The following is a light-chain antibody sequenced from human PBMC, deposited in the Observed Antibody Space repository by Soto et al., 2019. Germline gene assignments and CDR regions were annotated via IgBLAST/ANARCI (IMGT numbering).Light chain of an antibody. CDR2: GAS. V-gene: IGKV3-15*01. Sequence: EIVMTQSPATLSVSPGERATLSCRASQSVSSNLAWYQQKPGQAPRLLIYGASTRATSIPAKFSGSGSGTEFSLTISSLQSEDFAVYYCQQNNNWPPWTFGQGTNVEIK. J-gene: IGKJ1*01. CDR3: QQNNNWPPWT. CDR1: QSVSSN.